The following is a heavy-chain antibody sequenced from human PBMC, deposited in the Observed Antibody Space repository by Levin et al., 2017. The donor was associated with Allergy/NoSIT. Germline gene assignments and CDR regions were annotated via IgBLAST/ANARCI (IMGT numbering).Heavy chain of an antibody. D-gene: IGHD6-13*01. J-gene: IGHJ5*02. CDR1: GGSISSYY. CDR2: IYYSGST. Sequence: SETLSLTCTVSGGSISSYYWSWIRQPPGKGLEWIGYIYYSGSTNYNPSLKSRVTISVDTSKNQFSLKLSSVTAADTAVYYCARDLQYSSSWYPDRAENWFDPWGQGTLVTVSS. V-gene: IGHV4-59*01. CDR3: ARDLQYSSSWYPDRAENWFDP.